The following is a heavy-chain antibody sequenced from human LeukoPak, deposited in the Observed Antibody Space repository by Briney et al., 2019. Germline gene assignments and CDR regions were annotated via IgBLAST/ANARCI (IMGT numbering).Heavy chain of an antibody. CDR2: ISGSGGST. CDR3: VKERNYYQRVFDP. Sequence: PGGSLRLSCAASGFTFSNYAMCWVRQAPGKGLEWVSAISGSGGSTYYADSVKGRFTISRDNSKSTLFLQMNSLRAEDTAVYYCVKERNYYQRVFDPWGQGTLVTVSS. CDR1: GFTFSNYA. V-gene: IGHV3-23*01. D-gene: IGHD3-22*01. J-gene: IGHJ5*02.